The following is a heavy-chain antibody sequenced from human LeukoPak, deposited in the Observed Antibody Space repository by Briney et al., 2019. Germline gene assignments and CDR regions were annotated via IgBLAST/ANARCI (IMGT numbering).Heavy chain of an antibody. CDR2: INPNSGGT. V-gene: IGHV1-2*06. CDR3: ARDLYQFDSSGYYYYYGMDV. D-gene: IGHD3-22*01. Sequence: ASVKVSCKASGYTLTDYYIHWVRQAPGQGLEWMGRINPNSGGTNYAQKFQGRVTTTRDTSFSTAYMELSRLRSDDTAVYYCARDLYQFDSSGYYYYYGMDVWGQGTTVTVSS. CDR1: GYTLTDYY. J-gene: IGHJ6*02.